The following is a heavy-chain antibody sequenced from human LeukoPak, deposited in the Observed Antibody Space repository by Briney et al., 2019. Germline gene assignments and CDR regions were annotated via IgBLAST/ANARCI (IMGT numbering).Heavy chain of an antibody. J-gene: IGHJ4*02. V-gene: IGHV1-69*13. CDR3: ARLSVDCSRTSCYDY. CDR2: IIPIFGTA. Sequence: ASVKVSCKAFGGTFSSYAISWVRQAPGQGLEWMGGIIPIFGTANYAQKFQGRVTITADESTSTAYMELSSLRSEDTAVYYCARLSVDCSRTSCYDYWGQGTLVTVSS. CDR1: GGTFSSYA. D-gene: IGHD2-2*01.